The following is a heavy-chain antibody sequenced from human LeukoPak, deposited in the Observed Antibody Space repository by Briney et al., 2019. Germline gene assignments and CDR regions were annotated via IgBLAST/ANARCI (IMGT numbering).Heavy chain of an antibody. CDR1: GFTSSSYA. Sequence: PGGSLRLSCTASGFTSSSYAMTWVRQAPGKGLEWVSAISGSGSSTYYADSVKGRFTISRDNSKSTLYLQMNSLRAEDTAVYFCARGANDGYSAYPYWGQGALVTVSS. J-gene: IGHJ4*02. CDR3: ARGANDGYSAYPY. V-gene: IGHV3-23*01. CDR2: ISGSGSST. D-gene: IGHD5-12*01.